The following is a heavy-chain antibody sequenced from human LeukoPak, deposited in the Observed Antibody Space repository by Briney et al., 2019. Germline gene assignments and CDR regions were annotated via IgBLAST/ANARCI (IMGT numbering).Heavy chain of an antibody. CDR2: ISGSGGST. CDR1: GFTFSSYA. J-gene: IGHJ4*02. D-gene: IGHD5-24*01. CDR3: AKDPKSIETATRYFDY. V-gene: IGHV3-23*01. Sequence: GGSLRLSCAASGFTFSSYAMSWVRQAPGKGLEWVSAISGSGGSTYYADSVKGQFTISRDNSKNTLYLQMNSLRAEDTAVYYCAKDPKSIETATRYFDYWGQGTLVTVSS.